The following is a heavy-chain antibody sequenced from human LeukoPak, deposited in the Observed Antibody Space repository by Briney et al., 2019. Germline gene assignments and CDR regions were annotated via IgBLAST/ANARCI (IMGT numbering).Heavy chain of an antibody. Sequence: KAGGSLRLSCAASGFAFSSYAMSWVRQAPGKGLEWVSTITNSGGSTYYADSVKGRFTISRDNSKNTLYLQMNSLRVEDTAIYYCAKAGRYSSSYWGQGTLVTVSS. J-gene: IGHJ4*02. CDR2: ITNSGGST. D-gene: IGHD6-6*01. CDR3: AKAGRYSSSY. CDR1: GFAFSSYA. V-gene: IGHV3-23*01.